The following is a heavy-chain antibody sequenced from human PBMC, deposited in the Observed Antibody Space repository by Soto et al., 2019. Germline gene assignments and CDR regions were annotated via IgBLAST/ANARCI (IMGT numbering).Heavy chain of an antibody. CDR3: ARNIVVVTAIDY. Sequence: ASVKVSCKASGYTFTGYYMHWVRQAPGQGLEWMGWINPNSGGTNYAQKFQGRVTMTRDTSISTAYMELSRLRSDDTAVYYCARNIVVVTAIDYWGQGTLVTVSS. V-gene: IGHV1-2*02. CDR2: INPNSGGT. D-gene: IGHD2-21*02. J-gene: IGHJ4*02. CDR1: GYTFTGYY.